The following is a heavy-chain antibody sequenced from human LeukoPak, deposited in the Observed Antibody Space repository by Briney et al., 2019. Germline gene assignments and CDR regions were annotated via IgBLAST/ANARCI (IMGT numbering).Heavy chain of an antibody. D-gene: IGHD3-9*01. CDR3: ARGMSGLRYFDLMGYYYYYYMDV. CDR2: ISGSGGST. J-gene: IGHJ6*03. CDR1: GFTFSSYG. V-gene: IGHV3-23*01. Sequence: PGGSLRLSCAASGFTFSSYGMSWVRQAPGKGLEWVSAISGSGGSTYYADSVKGRFTISRDNSKNTLYLQMNSLRAEDTAVYYCARGMSGLRYFDLMGYYYYYYMDVWGKGTTVTIPS.